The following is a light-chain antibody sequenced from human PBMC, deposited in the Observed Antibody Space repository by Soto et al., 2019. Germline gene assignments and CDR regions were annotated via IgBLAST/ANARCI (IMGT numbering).Light chain of an antibody. CDR1: QSVSSNY. CDR3: QKYGSSFT. Sequence: EIVLTQSPGTRSLSPGERATLSCRASQSVSSNYLAWYQHKPGQAPRLLIYGASSRATGIPDRFSGSGSGTDFTLTISRLEPEDFALYYCQKYGSSFTFGPGTKVDIK. J-gene: IGKJ3*01. CDR2: GAS. V-gene: IGKV3-20*01.